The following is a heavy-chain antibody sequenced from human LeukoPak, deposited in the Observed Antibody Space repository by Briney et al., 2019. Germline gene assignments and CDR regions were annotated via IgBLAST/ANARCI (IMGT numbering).Heavy chain of an antibody. CDR1: GFTFSSYG. D-gene: IGHD4-23*01. J-gene: IGHJ6*03. CDR3: AKGGGNSMAYYYYMDV. CDR2: ISYDGSNK. V-gene: IGHV3-30*18. Sequence: GGSLRLSCAASGFTFSSYGMHWVRQAPGKGLEWVAVISYDGSNKYYADSVKGRFTISRDNSKNTLYLQMNSLRAEDTAVYYCAKGGGNSMAYYYYMDVWGKGTTVTVSS.